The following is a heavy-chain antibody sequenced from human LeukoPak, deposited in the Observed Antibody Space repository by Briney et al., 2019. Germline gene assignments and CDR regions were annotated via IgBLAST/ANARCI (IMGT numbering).Heavy chain of an antibody. CDR3: AKVRSMAANPSYFDS. CDR2: ISSGGGVT. D-gene: IGHD5-24*01. CDR1: GFTFSTYA. Sequence: SGGSLRLSCAASGFTFSTYAMSWVRQAPGKVLEWVSVISSGGGVTHYADSVEGRFTISRDNSKSTLFLQVNSLRAEDTAVYYCAKVRSMAANPSYFDSWGQGTLVTVSS. V-gene: IGHV3-23*01. J-gene: IGHJ4*02.